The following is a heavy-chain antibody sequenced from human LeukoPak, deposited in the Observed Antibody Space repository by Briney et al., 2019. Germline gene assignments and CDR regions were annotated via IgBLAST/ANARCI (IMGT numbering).Heavy chain of an antibody. CDR2: ISNSDFST. J-gene: IGHJ4*02. V-gene: IGHV3-23*01. Sequence: TGGSLRLSCAASGFIFNNYWMTWARQAPGKGLEWVSTISNSDFSTYYADSVKGRFTISRDNSENTLYLQMNSLRAEDTALYYCAKATGYLLWGQGTLVTVSS. CDR1: GFIFNNYW. D-gene: IGHD5-18*01. CDR3: AKATGYLL.